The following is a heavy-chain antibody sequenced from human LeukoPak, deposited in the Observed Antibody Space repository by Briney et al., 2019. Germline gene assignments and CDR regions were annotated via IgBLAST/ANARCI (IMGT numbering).Heavy chain of an antibody. CDR2: ISYDGSNK. J-gene: IGHJ4*02. V-gene: IGHV3-30*04. CDR3: ARDLDIDY. Sequence: GGSLRLSCAASGFTFSSYAMHRVRQAPGKGLEWVAVISYDGSNKYYADSVKGRFTISRDNSKNTLYLQMNSLRAEDTAVYYCARDLDIDYWGQGTLVTVSS. CDR1: GFTFSSYA.